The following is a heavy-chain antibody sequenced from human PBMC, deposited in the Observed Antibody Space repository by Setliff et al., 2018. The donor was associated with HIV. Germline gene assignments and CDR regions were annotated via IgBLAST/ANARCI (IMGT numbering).Heavy chain of an antibody. J-gene: IGHJ4*02. Sequence: PGGSLRLSCAASRFDFNNYWMCWVRQAPGKGLEWVANIGQDGSEKNYVDSVKGRFTISRDNAKNSLSLQMNSLRAEDTAVYYCANMQWASNAWYSFDYWGQGALVTVSS. CDR2: IGQDGSEK. CDR1: RFDFNNYW. D-gene: IGHD6-19*01. CDR3: ANMQWASNAWYSFDY. V-gene: IGHV3-7*03.